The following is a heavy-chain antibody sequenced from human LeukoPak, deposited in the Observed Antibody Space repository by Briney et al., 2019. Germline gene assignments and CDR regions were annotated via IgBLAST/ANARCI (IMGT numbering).Heavy chain of an antibody. CDR1: GDSISSHG. J-gene: IGHJ6*03. CDR3: ARVADSYYYMDV. Sequence: SETLSLTCTVSGDSISSHGWSWIRQPPGKGLEWIGYIYYSGNTNYNPSLKSRVTISVDTSRNQFSLKVSSVTAADTAVYYCARVADSYYYMDVWGKGTTVTVSS. CDR2: IYYSGNT. V-gene: IGHV4-59*11.